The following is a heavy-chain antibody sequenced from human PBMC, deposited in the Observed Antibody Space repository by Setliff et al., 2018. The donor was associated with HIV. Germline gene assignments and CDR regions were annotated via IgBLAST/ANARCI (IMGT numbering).Heavy chain of an antibody. D-gene: IGHD1-26*01. J-gene: IGHJ3*02. CDR2: INHSGNM. CDR3: AGARGSGPWELVHYDVFDI. Sequence: PSETLSLTCGGYGGSFSGYYWSWIRQPPGKGLEWIGEINHSGNMNYNPSLKSRVTISVDTSKNQFSLKLNSVTAADTAVYYCAGARGSGPWELVHYDVFDIWGQGTMVTVSS. V-gene: IGHV4-34*01. CDR1: GGSFSGYY.